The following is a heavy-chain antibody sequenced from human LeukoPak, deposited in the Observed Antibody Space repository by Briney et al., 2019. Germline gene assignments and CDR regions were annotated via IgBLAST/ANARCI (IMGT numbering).Heavy chain of an antibody. CDR1: GGSISSGGYS. V-gene: IGHV4-30-2*01. D-gene: IGHD2-2*01. Sequence: SQTLSFTCAVSGGSISSGGYSWSWIRQPPGKGLEWIGYIYHSGSTYYNPSLKSRVTISVDRSKNQFSLKLSSVTAADTAVYYCARGVVVPAANWFDPWGQGTLVTVSS. CDR2: IYHSGST. CDR3: ARGVVVPAANWFDP. J-gene: IGHJ5*02.